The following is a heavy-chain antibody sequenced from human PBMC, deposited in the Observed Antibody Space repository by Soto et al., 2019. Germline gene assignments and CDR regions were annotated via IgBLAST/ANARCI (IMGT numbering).Heavy chain of an antibody. D-gene: IGHD2-2*02. CDR1: GFTFSTYS. CDR3: AREYTAWPLAYGLDV. CDR2: ISSRSDI. Sequence: GGSLRLSCVGSGFTFSTYSINWVRQAPGKGLEWVSSISSRSDIYYADSVKGRFTISRDNAKNSVSLQMNSLGAEDTAVYYCAREYTAWPLAYGLDVWGQGTTVTVSS. J-gene: IGHJ6*02. V-gene: IGHV3-21*01.